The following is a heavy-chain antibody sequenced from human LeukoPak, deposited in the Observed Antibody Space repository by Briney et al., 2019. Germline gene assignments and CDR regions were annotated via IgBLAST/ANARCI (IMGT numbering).Heavy chain of an antibody. D-gene: IGHD4-11*01. V-gene: IGHV1-2*02. CDR2: INPNSGGT. CDR1: GYTFTGYY. J-gene: IGHJ4*02. CDR3: AREEVTTVTTLSRIGYFDY. Sequence: ASVKISCKASGYTFTGYYMHWVRQAPGQGLEWMGWINPNSGGTNYAQKFQGRVTMTRDTSISTAYMELSRLRSDDTAVYYCAREEVTTVTTLSRIGYFDYWGQGTLVTVSS.